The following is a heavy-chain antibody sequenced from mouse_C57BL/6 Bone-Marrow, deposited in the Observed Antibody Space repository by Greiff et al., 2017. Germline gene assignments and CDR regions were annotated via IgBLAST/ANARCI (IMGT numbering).Heavy chain of an antibody. CDR2: IRNKANGYTT. V-gene: IGHV7-3*01. D-gene: IGHD1-1*01. Sequence: EVKLVESGGGLVQPGGSLSLSCAASGFTFTDYYMSWVRQPPGKALEWLGFIRNKANGYTTEYSASVKGRFTISRDNSQSILYLQMNALRAEDSATYYCARYGYYGSGYFDYWGQGTTVTVSS. CDR1: GFTFTDYY. CDR3: ARYGYYGSGYFDY. J-gene: IGHJ2*01.